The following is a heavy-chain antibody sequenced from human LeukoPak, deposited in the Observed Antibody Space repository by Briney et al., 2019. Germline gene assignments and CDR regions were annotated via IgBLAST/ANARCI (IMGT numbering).Heavy chain of an antibody. Sequence: SQTLSLTCAISGDSVSSNSVAWNWIRQSPSRGLEWLGRAFYRSKWYIDYAVSVKSRITINPDTSKNQFSLQLNSVTPEDTAVYYCARWDHGLAHLDYWGQGTLVTVSS. CDR3: ARWDHGLAHLDY. V-gene: IGHV6-1*01. J-gene: IGHJ4*02. D-gene: IGHD1-26*01. CDR2: AFYRSKWYI. CDR1: GDSVSSNSVA.